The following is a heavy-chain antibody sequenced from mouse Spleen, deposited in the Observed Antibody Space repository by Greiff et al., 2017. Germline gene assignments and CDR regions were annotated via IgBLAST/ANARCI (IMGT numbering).Heavy chain of an antibody. D-gene: IGHD2-3*01. CDR2: ISSGGGNT. Sequence: EVMLVESGGGLVKLGGSLKLSCAASGFTFSSYAMSWVRQTPEKRLEWVATISSGGGNTYYPDSVKGRFTISRDNAKNTLYLQMSSLKSEDTAMYYCARQDDGYGWFAYWGQGTLVTVSA. J-gene: IGHJ3*01. CDR1: GFTFSSYA. V-gene: IGHV5-9*01. CDR3: ARQDDGYGWFAY.